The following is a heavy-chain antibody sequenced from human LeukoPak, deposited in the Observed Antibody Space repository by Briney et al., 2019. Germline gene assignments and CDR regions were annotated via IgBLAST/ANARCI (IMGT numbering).Heavy chain of an antibody. V-gene: IGHV3-23*01. Sequence: GGSLRLSCAASGFTFSNYNMNWVRQSPGKGLEWVSVISGGGGSTYYADSVKGRFTISRDNSKNTLYLQMNSLRADDTAVYYCAKFYDISTGYSDYWGQGTLVTVSS. CDR2: ISGGGGST. CDR1: GFTFSNYN. J-gene: IGHJ4*02. D-gene: IGHD3-9*01. CDR3: AKFYDISTGYSDY.